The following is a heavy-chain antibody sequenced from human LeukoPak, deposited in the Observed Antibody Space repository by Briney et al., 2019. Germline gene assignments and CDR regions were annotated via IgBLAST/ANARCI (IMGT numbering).Heavy chain of an antibody. CDR3: ATDTYMDTFNY. Sequence: SETLSLTCTVSGGLIGSGSSYWSWIRQPAWKGLEWIGRIYTSGSIDYNPSLKSRVSFSVDTSKNQFSLKLSSVTAADTAVYYCATDTYMDTFNYWGQGTLVTVSS. CDR1: GGLIGSGSSY. D-gene: IGHD2/OR15-2a*01. V-gene: IGHV4-61*02. J-gene: IGHJ4*02. CDR2: IYTSGSI.